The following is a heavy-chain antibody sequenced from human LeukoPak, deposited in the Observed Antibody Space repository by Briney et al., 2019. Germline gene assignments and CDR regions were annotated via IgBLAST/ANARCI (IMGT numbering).Heavy chain of an antibody. D-gene: IGHD3-16*01. CDR1: GFTFSSYW. J-gene: IGHJ4*02. Sequence: GGSPRLSCAASGFTFSSYWMHWVRQAPGKGLVWVSRINGDGSSTAYADSVKGRFTISRDNAKNTLYLQMNSLTAEDTAVYYCARDQGGEQSYWGQGTLVTVSS. CDR2: INGDGSST. CDR3: ARDQGGEQSY. V-gene: IGHV3-74*01.